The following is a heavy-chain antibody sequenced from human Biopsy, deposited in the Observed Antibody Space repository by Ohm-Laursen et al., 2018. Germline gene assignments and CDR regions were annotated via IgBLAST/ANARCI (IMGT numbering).Heavy chain of an antibody. J-gene: IGHJ3*02. CDR1: GDSINNYY. Sequence: GTLSLTCTVSGDSINNYYWSWIRQPAGKGLEWIGRIYTSGSPNYNLSLESRVTMSVDTSKNQFPLNLRSVTAADTAVYYCAGGTGRYYVYGAFDIWGQGTVVTVSS. V-gene: IGHV4-4*07. CDR2: IYTSGSP. D-gene: IGHD1-26*01. CDR3: AGGTGRYYVYGAFDI.